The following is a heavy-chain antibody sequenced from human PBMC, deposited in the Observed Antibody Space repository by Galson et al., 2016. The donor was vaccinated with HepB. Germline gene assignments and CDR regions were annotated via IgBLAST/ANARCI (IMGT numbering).Heavy chain of an antibody. CDR1: GLTFSNYA. V-gene: IGHV3-30*19. Sequence: SLRLSCAASGLTFSNYAIHWVRQAPDKGLEWVAVISYDGSNKYYADSVKGRFTISRDNSKDTLYLQMNSLRSEDTAVYYCARDLSSGWLGDYWGQGILVSVSS. CDR3: ARDLSSGWLGDY. J-gene: IGHJ4*02. D-gene: IGHD6-19*01. CDR2: ISYDGSNK.